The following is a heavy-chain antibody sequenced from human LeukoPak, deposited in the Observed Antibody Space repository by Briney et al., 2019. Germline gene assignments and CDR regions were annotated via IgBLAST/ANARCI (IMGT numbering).Heavy chain of an antibody. CDR1: GYTFTSYD. CDR3: AGGGSAATGFDY. CDR2: MNPNSGNT. Sequence: APVKVSCKASGYTFTSYDINWVRQATGQGLEWMGWMNPNSGNTGYAQKFQGRVTMTRNTSISTAYMELSSLRSEDTAVYYCAGGGSAATGFDYWGQGTLVTVSS. D-gene: IGHD6-25*01. V-gene: IGHV1-8*01. J-gene: IGHJ4*02.